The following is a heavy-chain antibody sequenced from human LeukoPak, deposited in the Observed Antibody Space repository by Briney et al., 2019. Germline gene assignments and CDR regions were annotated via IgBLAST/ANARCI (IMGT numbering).Heavy chain of an antibody. CDR2: ISSDGSSA. CDR3: ARRRTIGDYDY. J-gene: IGHJ4*02. Sequence: GGSLRLSCAASGLTFSNYWMHWARQAPGKGLMWASRISSDGSSADYADSVKGRFTISRDNAKNTLYLQMNSLRVEDTAVYYCARRRTIGDYDYWGQGTLVTVSS. CDR1: GLTFSNYW. V-gene: IGHV3-74*01. D-gene: IGHD3-16*01.